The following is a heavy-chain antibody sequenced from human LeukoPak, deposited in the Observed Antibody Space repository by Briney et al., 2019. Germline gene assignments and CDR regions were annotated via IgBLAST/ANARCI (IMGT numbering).Heavy chain of an antibody. Sequence: GASVKVSCKASRYTFTGYYFHWVRQAPGQGLEWMGWINPNSGGSNYAQKFRGRVTMTRDTSISTAYMELSRLRSDDTAVYYCARGVTLYYYYMDVWGKGTTVTVSS. CDR1: RYTFTGYY. D-gene: IGHD5/OR15-5a*01. V-gene: IGHV1-2*02. CDR3: ARGVTLYYYYMDV. CDR2: INPNSGGS. J-gene: IGHJ6*03.